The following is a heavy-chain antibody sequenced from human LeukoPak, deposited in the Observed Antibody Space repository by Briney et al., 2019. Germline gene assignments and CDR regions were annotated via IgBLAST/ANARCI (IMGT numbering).Heavy chain of an antibody. V-gene: IGHV4-59*02. D-gene: IGHD3-22*01. CDR2: IYYSGST. J-gene: IGHJ3*02. CDR1: GGSVNNYY. CDR3: ARRSSGLQDAFDI. Sequence: SETLSLTCSVSGGSVNNYYWNWIRQPPGKGLEWIGYIYYSGSTNYNPSLKSRVTISVDTSKNQFSLKLSSVTAADTAVYYCARRSSGLQDAFDIWGQGTMVTVSS.